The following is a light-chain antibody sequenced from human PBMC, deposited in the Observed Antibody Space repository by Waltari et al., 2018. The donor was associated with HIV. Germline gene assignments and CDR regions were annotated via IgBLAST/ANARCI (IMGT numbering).Light chain of an antibody. V-gene: IGLV6-57*01. Sequence: NFMLTQPHSVSESPGKTVTISCTRTSGSITSHYVQWFQRRPGGSPTTVIDEDDQRPSGVPGRFSGSIDSSSNSASLTISGLKPEDEADYYCQSSDRTNQVFGGGTKLTVL. CDR3: QSSDRTNQV. J-gene: IGLJ3*02. CDR1: SGSITSHY. CDR2: EDD.